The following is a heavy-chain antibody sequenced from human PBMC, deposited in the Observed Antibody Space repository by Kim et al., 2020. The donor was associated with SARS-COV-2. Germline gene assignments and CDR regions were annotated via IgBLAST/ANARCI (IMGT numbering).Heavy chain of an antibody. V-gene: IGHV3-11*05. CDR3: ARGYGDYGY. Sequence: TNSADSVKGRFTISGDTAKNSLYLQMNSLGADDTAVYYCARGYGDYGYWGQGTLVTVSS. J-gene: IGHJ4*02. CDR2: T. D-gene: IGHD4-17*01.